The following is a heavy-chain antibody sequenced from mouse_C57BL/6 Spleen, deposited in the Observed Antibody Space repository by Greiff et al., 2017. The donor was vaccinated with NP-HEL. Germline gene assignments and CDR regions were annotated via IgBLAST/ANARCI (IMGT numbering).Heavy chain of an antibody. CDR3: ARQAYYGSRTFMDY. Sequence: QVQLQQPGAELVMPGASVKLSCKASGYTFTSYWMHWVKQRPGQGLEWIGEIDPSDSYTNYNQKFKGKSTLTVDKSSSTAYMLLSSLTSEDSAVYFCARQAYYGSRTFMDYWGQGTSVTVSS. CDR2: IDPSDSYT. V-gene: IGHV1-69*01. D-gene: IGHD1-1*01. CDR1: GYTFTSYW. J-gene: IGHJ4*01.